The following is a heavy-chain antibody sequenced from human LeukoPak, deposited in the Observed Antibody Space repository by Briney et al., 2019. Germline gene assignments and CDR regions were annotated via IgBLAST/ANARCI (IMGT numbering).Heavy chain of an antibody. CDR1: GYTFTGYY. J-gene: IGHJ4*02. CDR2: INPNSGGT. V-gene: IGHV1-2*02. Sequence: GASVKVSCKASGYTFTGYYMHWVRQAPGQGLEWMGWINPNSGGTNYAQKFQGRVTMTRDTSISTAYMELSRLRSDDTAVYYCARVPVGATTLVPDYWGQGTLVTVSS. CDR3: ARVPVGATTLVPDY. D-gene: IGHD1-26*01.